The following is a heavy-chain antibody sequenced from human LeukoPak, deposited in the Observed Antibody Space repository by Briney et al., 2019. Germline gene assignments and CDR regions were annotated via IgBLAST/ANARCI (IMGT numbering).Heavy chain of an antibody. CDR3: ARVEYSSSSFDY. Sequence: SETLSLTCTVSGGSISSSSYYWGWIRQPPGKGLEWIGNIYYSGSTYYSPSLKSRVTISVDTSKNQLSLKLSSVTAADTAVYYCARVEYSSSSFDYWGQGTLVTVSS. CDR1: GGSISSSSYY. D-gene: IGHD6-6*01. V-gene: IGHV4-39*07. CDR2: IYYSGST. J-gene: IGHJ4*02.